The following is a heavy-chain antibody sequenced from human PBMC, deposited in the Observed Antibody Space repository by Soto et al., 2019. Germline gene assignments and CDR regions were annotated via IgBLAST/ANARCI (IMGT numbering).Heavy chain of an antibody. CDR3: ARESPGYCSGGSCYEDY. V-gene: IGHV3-7*01. J-gene: IGHJ4*02. Sequence: GGSLRLSCAASGFTFSSYWMSWVRQAPGKGLEWVANIKQDGSEKYYVDSVKGRFTISRDNAKNSLYLQMNSLRAEDTAVYYCARESPGYCSGGSCYEDYWGQGTLVTVSS. D-gene: IGHD2-15*01. CDR2: IKQDGSEK. CDR1: GFTFSSYW.